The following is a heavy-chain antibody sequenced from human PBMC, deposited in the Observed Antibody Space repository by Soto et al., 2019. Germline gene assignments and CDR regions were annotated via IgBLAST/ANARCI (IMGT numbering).Heavy chain of an antibody. D-gene: IGHD3-3*01. J-gene: IGHJ4*02. V-gene: IGHV4-61*01. CDR3: AREIWRGYXFDY. Sequence: SETLSLTCTVSGGSVSSGSYYRSWIRQPPGKGLEWIGYIYYSGSTNYNPSLKSRVTISVDTSKNQFSLKLSSVTAADTAVYYSAREIWRGYXFDYWGQGTLVTVS. CDR1: GGSVSSGSYY. CDR2: IYYSGST.